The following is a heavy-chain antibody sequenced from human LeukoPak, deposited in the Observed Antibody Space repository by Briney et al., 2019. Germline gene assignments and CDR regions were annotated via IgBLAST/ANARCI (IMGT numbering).Heavy chain of an antibody. J-gene: IGHJ6*03. D-gene: IGHD5-18*01. CDR3: AKEHSYGYYYYYMDV. CDR2: ISSSGSTI. CDR1: GFTFSDYY. Sequence: GGSLRLSCAASGFTFSDYYMSWIRQAPGKGLEWVSYISSSGSTIYYADSVKGRFTISRDNSKNTLYLQMNNLRAEDTAVYYCAKEHSYGYYYYYMDVWGKGSTVTVSS. V-gene: IGHV3-11*01.